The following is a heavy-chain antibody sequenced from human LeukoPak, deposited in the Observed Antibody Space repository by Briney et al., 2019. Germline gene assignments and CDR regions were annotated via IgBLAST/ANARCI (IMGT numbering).Heavy chain of an antibody. CDR2: MNPNSGNT. V-gene: IGHV1-8*01. CDR1: GYTFTSYD. D-gene: IGHD2-15*01. J-gene: IGHJ4*02. CDR3: AGALCSGGSCYYYFGY. Sequence: ASVKVSCKASGYTFTSYDINWVRQATGQGLEWMGWMNPNSGNTGYAQKFQGRVTMTRNTSISTAYMELSSLRSEDTAVYYCAGALCSGGSCYYYFGYWGQGTLVTVSS.